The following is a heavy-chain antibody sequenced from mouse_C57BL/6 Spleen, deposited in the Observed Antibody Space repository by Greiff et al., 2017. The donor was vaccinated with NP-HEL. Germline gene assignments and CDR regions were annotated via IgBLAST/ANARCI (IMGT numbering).Heavy chain of an antibody. CDR2: FYPGSGSI. J-gene: IGHJ4*01. V-gene: IGHV1-62-2*01. CDR1: GYTFTEYT. Sequence: VQLQQSGAELVKPGASVKLSCKASGYTFTEYTIHWVKQRSGQGLEWIGWFYPGSGSIKYNEKFKDKATLTADKSSSTVYMELSRLTSEDSAVYFCARHEEGGYDEGYYAMDYWGQGTSVTVSS. D-gene: IGHD2-2*01. CDR3: ARHEEGGYDEGYYAMDY.